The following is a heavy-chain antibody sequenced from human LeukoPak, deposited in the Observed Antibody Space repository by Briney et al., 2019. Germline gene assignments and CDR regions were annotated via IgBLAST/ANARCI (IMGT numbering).Heavy chain of an antibody. CDR3: ARLPGIAAI. CDR2: LYYSGST. J-gene: IGHJ4*02. D-gene: IGHD6-13*01. Sequence: SETLSLTCTVSGGSTSRYYWSWIRQPPGQRLEWLGYLYYSGSTTYNPSLKSRLTMSLDTSKNQISLRLISLTAADTAVYHCARLPGIAAIWGQGTLVTVSS. CDR1: GGSTSRYY. V-gene: IGHV4-59*08.